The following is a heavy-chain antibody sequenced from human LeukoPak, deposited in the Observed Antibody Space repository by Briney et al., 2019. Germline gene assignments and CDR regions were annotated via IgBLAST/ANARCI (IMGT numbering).Heavy chain of an antibody. D-gene: IGHD5-18*01. Sequence: SETLSLTCTVSRASISPYYWTWIRQPAGKGLEWIGHVHTSGSTNYNPSLKSRVTMSIDTSTNQFSLKLNSVTAADTAVYYCARGMGYSYGHPQGAFDIWGQGTMVTVSS. CDR2: VHTSGST. J-gene: IGHJ3*02. V-gene: IGHV4-4*07. CDR3: ARGMGYSYGHPQGAFDI. CDR1: RASISPYY.